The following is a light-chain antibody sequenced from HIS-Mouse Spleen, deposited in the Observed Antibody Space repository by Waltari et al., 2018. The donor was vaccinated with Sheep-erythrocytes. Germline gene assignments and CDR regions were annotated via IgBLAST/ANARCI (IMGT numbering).Light chain of an antibody. CDR2: EDS. V-gene: IGLV3-10*01. J-gene: IGLJ1*01. CDR1: ALPKKY. Sequence: SYELTQPPSVSVSPGQTARITCSGDALPKKYAYWYQQKSGQAPVLVIYEDSKRPSGVPAGVSGSSSGTMATLTISGAQVEDEADYYCYSTDSSGNHRVFGTGTKVTVL. CDR3: YSTDSSGNHRV.